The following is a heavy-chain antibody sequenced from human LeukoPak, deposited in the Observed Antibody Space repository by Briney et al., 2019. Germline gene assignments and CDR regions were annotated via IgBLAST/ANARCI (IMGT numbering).Heavy chain of an antibody. CDR3: ARGQLWFDY. J-gene: IGHJ4*02. CDR2: IYYSGST. D-gene: IGHD5-18*01. CDR1: GGSISSYY. Sequence: SETLSLTCTVSGGSISSYYWSWIRPPPGRGLEWIGYIYYSGSTNYNPSLKSRVTISVDASKNQFSLKLSSVTAADTAVYYCARGQLWFDYWGQGTLVTVSS. V-gene: IGHV4-59*01.